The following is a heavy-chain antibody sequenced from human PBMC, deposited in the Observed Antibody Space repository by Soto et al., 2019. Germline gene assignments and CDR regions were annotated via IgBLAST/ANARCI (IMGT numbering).Heavy chain of an antibody. CDR2: IYYSGST. D-gene: IGHD6-19*01. CDR3: ARTGIAVAGTGVDY. J-gene: IGHJ4*02. Sequence: SETLSLTCTVSGGSISSSSYYWGWIRQPPGKGLEWIGSIYYSGSTYYNPSLKSRVTISVDTSKNQFSLKLSSVTAADTAVYYCARTGIAVAGTGVDYWGQGTLVTVSS. V-gene: IGHV4-39*01. CDR1: GGSISSSSYY.